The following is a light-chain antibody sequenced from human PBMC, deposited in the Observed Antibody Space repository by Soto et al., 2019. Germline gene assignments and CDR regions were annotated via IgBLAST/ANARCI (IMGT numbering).Light chain of an antibody. CDR1: QSVSSR. CDR2: GAS. V-gene: IGKV3-15*01. CDR3: QHYSASLWT. Sequence: EIVMTQSPATLSLSPGERATLSCRASQSVSSRLAWYQQKPGQGPSLLIYGASTRTTSIPARFSGSGAGTEFTLTISSLQPEDVAVYYCQHYSASLWTFGQGTKVEIK. J-gene: IGKJ1*01.